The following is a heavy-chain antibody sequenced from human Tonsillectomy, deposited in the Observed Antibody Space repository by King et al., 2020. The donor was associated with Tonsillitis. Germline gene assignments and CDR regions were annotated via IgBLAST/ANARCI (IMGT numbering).Heavy chain of an antibody. V-gene: IGHV3-33*08. J-gene: IGHJ6*03. CDR1: GFTFSSYG. Sequence: QLVQSGGGVVQPGRSLRLSCEASGFTFSSYGMHWVRQAPGKGLEWVALIWYDGSNKRYADSAKGRFTISRDNSKNTLYLQMNSLRAEDTAVYYCARHHCRSNSCYYYYYYMDVWGKGTTVTVSS. CDR2: IWYDGSNK. D-gene: IGHD2-2*01. CDR3: ARHHCRSNSCYYYYYYMDV.